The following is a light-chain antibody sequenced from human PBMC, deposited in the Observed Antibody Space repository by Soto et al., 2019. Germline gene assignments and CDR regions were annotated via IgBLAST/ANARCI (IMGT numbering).Light chain of an antibody. CDR3: LHYNNGPR. J-gene: IGKJ1*01. CDR1: QTINNN. CDR2: GAS. V-gene: IGKV3-15*01. Sequence: ETVMTQSPVTLSVSPGEGATLSCRASQTINNNLAWYQQKPGQAPRLLIYGASRRATGVPARFSGSGSGTEFTLTISSPQSEDVAVYYCLHYNNGPRFGQGTKVDVK.